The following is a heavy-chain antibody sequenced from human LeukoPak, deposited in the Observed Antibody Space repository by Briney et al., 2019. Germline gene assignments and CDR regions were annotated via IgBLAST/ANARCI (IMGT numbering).Heavy chain of an antibody. D-gene: IGHD6-19*01. Sequence: PGGSLRLSCAASRFTFSSYALSWVRQAPGKGLEWVSAISVSGGSTYFADSVKGWFTISRDNSKNTLYLQMNSLRAEDTAVYYCAKELRSSGWFYYDMDVWGQGTTVTVSS. CDR3: AKELRSSGWFYYDMDV. J-gene: IGHJ6*02. CDR1: RFTFSSYA. CDR2: ISVSGGST. V-gene: IGHV3-23*01.